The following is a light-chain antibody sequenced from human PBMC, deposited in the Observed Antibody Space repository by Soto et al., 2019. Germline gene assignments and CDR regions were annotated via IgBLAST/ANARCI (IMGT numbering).Light chain of an antibody. Sequence: QSALTQPASVSGSPGQSITISCTGTSSDIGDYYYVSWYQQHPGKAPKLIIYEVTNRPSGVSHRFPGSKSGNTASLTISGLQADDEADYFCTSYTVTDVLDVFGTGTKLTVL. V-gene: IGLV2-14*01. J-gene: IGLJ1*01. CDR2: EVT. CDR3: TSYTVTDVLDV. CDR1: SSDIGDYYY.